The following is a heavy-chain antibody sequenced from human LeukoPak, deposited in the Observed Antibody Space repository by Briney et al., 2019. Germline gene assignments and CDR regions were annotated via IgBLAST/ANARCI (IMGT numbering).Heavy chain of an antibody. CDR3: ARGHYGVVPAAVYYYYYYMDV. CDR2: IYHSGST. J-gene: IGHJ6*03. V-gene: IGHV4-30-2*01. CDR1: GGSISSGGYY. D-gene: IGHD2-2*01. Sequence: SETLSLTCTVSGGSISSGGYYWSWIRQPPGKGLEWIGYIYHSGSTYYNPSLKSRVTISVDRSKNQFSLKLSSVTAADTAVYYCARGHYGVVPAAVYYYYYYMDVWGKGTTVTVSS.